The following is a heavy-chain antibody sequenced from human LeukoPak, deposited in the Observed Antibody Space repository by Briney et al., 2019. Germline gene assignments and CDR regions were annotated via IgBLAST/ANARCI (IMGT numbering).Heavy chain of an antibody. CDR3: AKTEGLRYFDWLPPPGRFGMDV. D-gene: IGHD3-9*01. CDR1: GFSFSSYA. V-gene: IGHV3-23*01. J-gene: IGHJ6*02. Sequence: GGSLRVSCAASGFSFSSYAMGWVCQAPGKGLEWVSATSGSGDYTYYADSVKGRFTISRDNSKNTLYLQMSGLRAEDTAVYYCAKTEGLRYFDWLPPPGRFGMDVWGQGTTVTVSS. CDR2: TSGSGDYT.